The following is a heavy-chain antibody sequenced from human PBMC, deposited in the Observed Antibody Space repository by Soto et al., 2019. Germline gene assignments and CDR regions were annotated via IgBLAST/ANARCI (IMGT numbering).Heavy chain of an antibody. J-gene: IGHJ3*02. CDR1: GFTFSSYG. CDR3: ARDGGKRWRWLQNGPDAFDI. Sequence: QVQLVESGGGVVQPGRSLRLSCAASGFTFSSYGMHWVRQAPGKGLEWVAVIWYDGSNKYYADSVKGRFTISRDNSKNKLYLQMNSLRAEDTAVYYCARDGGKRWRWLQNGPDAFDIWGQGTMVTVSS. CDR2: IWYDGSNK. D-gene: IGHD2-15*01. V-gene: IGHV3-33*01.